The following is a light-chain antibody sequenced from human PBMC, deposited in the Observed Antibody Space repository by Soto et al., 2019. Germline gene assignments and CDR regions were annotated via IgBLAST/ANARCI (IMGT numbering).Light chain of an antibody. V-gene: IGKV2-28*01. CDR3: MQALQNPYT. J-gene: IGKJ2*01. CDR1: QSLLHSNGYNY. Sequence: DIVMTQSPLSLPVTPGEPASISCRSSQSLLHSNGYNYLDWYLQKPGQSPQLLIYLGSNRAAGVPDRFSGSGSGTYFTLKISRVEAEDVGVYYCMQALQNPYTFGQGTKLEIK. CDR2: LGS.